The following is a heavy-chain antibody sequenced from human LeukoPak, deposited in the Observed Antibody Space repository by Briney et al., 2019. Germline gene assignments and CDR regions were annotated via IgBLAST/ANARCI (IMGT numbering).Heavy chain of an antibody. D-gene: IGHD1-20*01. J-gene: IGHJ4*02. Sequence: GSLRLSCAASGFTFSDFYMSWIRQAPGKGLEWVSYISSSGSTIYYADSVKGRFTISRDNAKNSLYLQMNSLRAEDTAVYYCARRRYNWNDIDYWGQGTLVTVSS. CDR3: ARRRYNWNDIDY. CDR1: GFTFSDFY. V-gene: IGHV3-11*01. CDR2: ISSSGSTI.